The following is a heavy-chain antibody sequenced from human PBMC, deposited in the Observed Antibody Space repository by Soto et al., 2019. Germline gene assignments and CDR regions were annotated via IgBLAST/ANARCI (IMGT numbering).Heavy chain of an antibody. CDR1: GGSFSGYY. J-gene: IGHJ6*03. CDR2: INHSGST. V-gene: IGHV4-34*01. Sequence: ETLSLTFAVYGGSFSGYYWSWIRHPPGKVMEWIGEINHSGSTNYNPSLKSRVTISVDTSKNQFSLKLSSVTAADTAVYYCARRLLGYCSSTSCPPGVGGYYYYMDVWGKGTTVTVSS. CDR3: ARRLLGYCSSTSCPPGVGGYYYYMDV. D-gene: IGHD2-2*01.